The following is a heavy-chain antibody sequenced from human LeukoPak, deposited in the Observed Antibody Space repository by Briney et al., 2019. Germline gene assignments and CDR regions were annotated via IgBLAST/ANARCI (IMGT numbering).Heavy chain of an antibody. V-gene: IGHV3-23*01. Sequence: GGSLRLSCAASGFSFSTYGMGWVRQAPGKGLEWVSATSGSGYNTFYTDSVKGRFTISRDNSRNTLYLQMNSLRAEDTAVYFCAKDRPGMTGADWFDPWGQGTLVTVSS. J-gene: IGHJ5*02. CDR1: GFSFSTYG. D-gene: IGHD1-1*01. CDR3: AKDRPGMTGADWFDP. CDR2: TSGSGYNT.